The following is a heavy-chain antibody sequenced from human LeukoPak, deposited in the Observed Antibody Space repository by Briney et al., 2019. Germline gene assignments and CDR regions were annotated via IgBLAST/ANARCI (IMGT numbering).Heavy chain of an antibody. V-gene: IGHV3-23*01. CDR1: GFTFNTYA. CDR2: INGGGRGT. D-gene: IGHD1-26*01. Sequence: GGSLRLSCAASGFTFNTYAMSWVRQAPGKGLQWLSRINGGGRGTYYAGSLQGRFTISRDNSNNTLYLHVYSLRAEDTATYYCAKGGRGKEVFDSWGQGTVVTVSS. CDR3: AKGGRGKEVFDS. J-gene: IGHJ4*02.